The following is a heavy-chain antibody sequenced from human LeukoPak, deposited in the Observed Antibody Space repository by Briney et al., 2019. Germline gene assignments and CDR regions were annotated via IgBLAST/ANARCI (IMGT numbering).Heavy chain of an antibody. CDR1: GGSISGYY. Sequence: PSETLSLTCSVSGGSISGYYWSWIRQPPGKGLEWIGYIYYSGSTNYNPSLKSRVTISVDTSKNQFSLKLNSVTAADTAVYYCAGTAMVTFDYWGQGILVTVSS. J-gene: IGHJ4*02. V-gene: IGHV4-59*03. D-gene: IGHD5-18*01. CDR3: AGTAMVTFDY. CDR2: IYYSGST.